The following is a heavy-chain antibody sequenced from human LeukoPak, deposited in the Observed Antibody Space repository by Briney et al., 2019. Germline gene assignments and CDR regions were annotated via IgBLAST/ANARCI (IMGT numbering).Heavy chain of an antibody. D-gene: IGHD1-26*01. CDR1: GGSYSSSGYY. Sequence: SETLSLTCTVSGGSYSSSGYYWGCFRQPPGKGLEWIVSLFYSGNAYYNPSLKSRVTISVDTSKNHFSLKLRSVTAADTAVYYCATLRSWSPDYLDHWGQGTLVTVSS. J-gene: IGHJ4*02. CDR3: ATLRSWSPDYLDH. V-gene: IGHV4-39*07. CDR2: LFYSGNA.